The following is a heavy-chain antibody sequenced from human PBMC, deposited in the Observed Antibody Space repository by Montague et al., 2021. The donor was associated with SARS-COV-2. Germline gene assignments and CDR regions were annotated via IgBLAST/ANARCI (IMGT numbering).Heavy chain of an antibody. V-gene: IGHV3-9*01. Sequence: SLRLSCAASGFTFDDYAMNWVRQVQGKGLEWVAGISWGSGAIGYADSVKGRFTISRDNAKNTLFLQMGSLRTDDTALYYCTRDSQGWGSCSETTCSGGFDFWGQGTLVTVSS. CDR1: GFTFDDYA. CDR2: ISWGSGAI. J-gene: IGHJ3*01. D-gene: IGHD2-15*01. CDR3: TRDSQGWGSCSETTCSGGFDF.